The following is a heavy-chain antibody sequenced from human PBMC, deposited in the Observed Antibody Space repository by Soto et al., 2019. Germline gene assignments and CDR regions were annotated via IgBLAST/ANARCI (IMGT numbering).Heavy chain of an antibody. CDR3: VTILGAVRLSNWSFAS. V-gene: IGHV3-23*01. D-gene: IGHD3-3*01. J-gene: IGHJ2*01. CDR1: GFTFNCCA. Sequence: EVQLLESGGGLVQPGGSLRLSCADSGFTFNCCAMSWVRQAPGKGLDYVSTIQGDGDYIHYSESVKGRFTILRDNSRNTLYLQMDSLRADATSVYFCVTILGAVRLSNWSFASWGRGSLVTVSS. CDR2: IQGDGDYI.